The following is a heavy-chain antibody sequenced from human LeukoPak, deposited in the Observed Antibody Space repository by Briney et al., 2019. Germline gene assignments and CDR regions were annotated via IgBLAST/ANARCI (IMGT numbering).Heavy chain of an antibody. CDR1: GFTFSSYS. V-gene: IGHV3-21*01. CDR3: XXXKWELPYFDY. J-gene: IGHJ4*02. D-gene: IGHD1-26*01. CDR2: ISSSSSYI. Sequence: GGSLRLSCAASGFTFSSYSMNWVRQAPGKGLEWVSSISSSSSYIYYADSVKGRFTISRDNAKNSLYLQMNSLRAEDTAVYYCXXXKWELPYFDYWGQRTLVTVSS.